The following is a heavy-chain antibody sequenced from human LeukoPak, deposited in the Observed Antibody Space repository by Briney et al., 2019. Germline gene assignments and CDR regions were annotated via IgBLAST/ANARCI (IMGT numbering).Heavy chain of an antibody. CDR3: ARCGYDAFDI. V-gene: IGHV4-59*08. Sequence: SETLSLTCTVSGGPISTYYWSWIRQPPGKGLEWIGYIYYSGITNYNPSLKSRVTMSVDTSKNQFSLKLSSVTAADTAVYYCARCGYDAFDIWGQGTMVTVSS. CDR1: GGPISTYY. CDR2: IYYSGIT. D-gene: IGHD5-12*01. J-gene: IGHJ3*02.